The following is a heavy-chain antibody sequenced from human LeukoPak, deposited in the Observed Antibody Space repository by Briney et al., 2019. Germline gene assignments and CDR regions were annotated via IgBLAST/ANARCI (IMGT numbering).Heavy chain of an antibody. D-gene: IGHD4-17*01. Sequence: GGSLRLSCAASGFTFSTHALSWVRQAPGKGLEWVSLIYGSTSADYADSVKGRFTISRDTSMNTVYLQMNSLRAEDTAVYYCARLNFGDDYWGQGTLVTVSS. CDR1: GFTFSTHA. CDR2: IYGSTSA. V-gene: IGHV3-66*01. J-gene: IGHJ4*02. CDR3: ARLNFGDDY.